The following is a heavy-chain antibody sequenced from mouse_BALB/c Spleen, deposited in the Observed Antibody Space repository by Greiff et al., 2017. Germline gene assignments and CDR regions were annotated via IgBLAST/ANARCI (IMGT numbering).Heavy chain of an antibody. CDR3: ARDGNYVGY. CDR1: GFTFSSYA. CDR2: ISSGGST. D-gene: IGHD2-1*01. Sequence: EVQRVESGGGLVKPGGSLKLSCAASGFTFSSYAMSWVRQTPEKRLEWVASISSGGSTYYPDSVKGRFTISRDNAKNTLYLQMSSLRSEDTAMYYCARDGNYVGYWGQGTTLTVSS. J-gene: IGHJ2*01. V-gene: IGHV5-6-5*01.